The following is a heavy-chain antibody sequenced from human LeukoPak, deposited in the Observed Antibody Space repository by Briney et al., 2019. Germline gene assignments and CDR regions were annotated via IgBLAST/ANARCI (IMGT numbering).Heavy chain of an antibody. CDR1: GGSFRGSY. CDR2: IKHSGST. V-gene: IGHV4-34*01. J-gene: IGHJ5*02. D-gene: IGHD1-14*01. Sequence: SETLSLTCADYGGSFRGSYWSWIRQPPGKRLGWIGEIKHSGSTNYNPSLKRRAATSVDTPTNQISLNRSSVAAAHTTVYCCAGPVRGARWNHRFDPWGRGTRVRVSS. CDR3: AGPVRGARWNHRFDP.